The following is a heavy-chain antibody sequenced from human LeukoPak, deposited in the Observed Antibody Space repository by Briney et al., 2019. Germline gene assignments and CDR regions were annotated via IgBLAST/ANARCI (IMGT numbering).Heavy chain of an antibody. V-gene: IGHV3-74*01. J-gene: IGHJ3*02. Sequence: GGSLRLSCAASGFTFSTYWMHWVRQAPGKELVWVSRISYDGDNTNYADSVKGRFTISRDNSKNTLYLQMNSLRAEDTAVYYCAKDSTRSAFDIWGQGTMVTVSS. CDR1: GFTFSTYW. CDR2: ISYDGDNT. CDR3: AKDSTRSAFDI.